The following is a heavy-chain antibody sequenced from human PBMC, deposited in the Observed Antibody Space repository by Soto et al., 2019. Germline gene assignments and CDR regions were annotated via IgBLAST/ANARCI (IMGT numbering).Heavy chain of an antibody. J-gene: IGHJ4*02. D-gene: IGHD3-3*01. CDR2: SRSKAESYTT. CDR1: GFTFSDYY. Sequence: EVQLVESGGDLVQPGGSLRLSCAASGFTFSDYYMDWVRQAPGKGLEWVGLSRSKAESYTTEYAASVRGRFTISRDDSKNLLFLQMNSLTTEDTAVYYCCDCWHTNLDCWGRGTLVTVSS. V-gene: IGHV3-72*01. CDR3: CDCWHTNLDC.